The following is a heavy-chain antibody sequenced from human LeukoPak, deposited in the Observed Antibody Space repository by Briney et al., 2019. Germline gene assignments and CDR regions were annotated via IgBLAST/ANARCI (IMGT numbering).Heavy chain of an antibody. V-gene: IGHV3-30*18. Sequence: GRSLRLSSAASGFTFRSSGIHWVRQAPGKGLGRGAVISYDGSIKYYADSVKGRFTISRANYKKTRYLKMNSLTAEDTAMYHCAKGGYSSSWTFDGGGQGTLVTVSS. D-gene: IGHD6-6*01. CDR3: AKGGYSSSWTFDG. CDR1: GFTFRSSG. J-gene: IGHJ4*02. CDR2: ISYDGSIK.